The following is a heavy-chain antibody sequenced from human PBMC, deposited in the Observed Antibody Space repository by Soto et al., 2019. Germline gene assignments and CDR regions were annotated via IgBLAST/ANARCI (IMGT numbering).Heavy chain of an antibody. V-gene: IGHV3-23*01. D-gene: IGHD3-10*01. J-gene: IGHJ4*02. CDR3: AKDYYGSGSYYNVLDY. CDR1: GFTFNSYA. Sequence: GGSLRLSCAASGFTFNSYAMSWVRQAPGKGLEWVSVISGSGGSTYYADSVKGRFTTSRDNSKNTLYLQMNSLRAEDTAVYYCAKDYYGSGSYYNVLDYWGQGTLVTVSS. CDR2: ISGSGGST.